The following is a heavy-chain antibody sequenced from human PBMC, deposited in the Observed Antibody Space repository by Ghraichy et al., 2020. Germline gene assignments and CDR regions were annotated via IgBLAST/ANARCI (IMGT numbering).Heavy chain of an antibody. CDR1: GGSISSYY. D-gene: IGHD3-9*01. CDR3: AGTYYDILTGPYYFDY. CDR2: TYYSGST. V-gene: IGHV4-59*01. J-gene: IGHJ4*02. Sequence: GSLRLSCTVSGGSISSYYGSWIRQPPGKGLEWIGYTYYSGSTNYNPPLKSRVTISVDTSKNQFSLKLSSVTAADTAVYYCAGTYYDILTGPYYFDYWGQGTMVTVSS.